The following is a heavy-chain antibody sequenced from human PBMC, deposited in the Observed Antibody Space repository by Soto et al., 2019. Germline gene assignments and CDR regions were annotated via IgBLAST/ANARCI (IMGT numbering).Heavy chain of an antibody. V-gene: IGHV3-48*03. CDR1: GFTFSDYE. J-gene: IGHJ4*02. CDR3: VRRMASPDQ. Sequence: GGSLRLSCTASGFTFSDYEMNWVRQAPGKGLEWVSYITSGGRSIYYADSVKGRFIISKDNAENSLYLQMNSLRPEDTAVYYCVRRMASPDQWGQGTLVTVSS. CDR2: ITSGGRSI. D-gene: IGHD2-15*01.